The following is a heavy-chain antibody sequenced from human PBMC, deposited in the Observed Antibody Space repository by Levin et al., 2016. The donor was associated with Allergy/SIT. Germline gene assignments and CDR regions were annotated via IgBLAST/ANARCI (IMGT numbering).Heavy chain of an antibody. CDR3: ARVAEVYYYDSSGSYYFDY. J-gene: IGHJ4*02. D-gene: IGHD3-22*01. CDR2: IYYSGST. V-gene: IGHV4-39*07. Sequence: WIRQPPGKGLEWIGSIYYSGSTYYNPSLKSRVTISVDTSKNQFSLKLSSVTAADTAVYYCARVAEVYYYDSSGSYYFDYWGQGTLVTVSS.